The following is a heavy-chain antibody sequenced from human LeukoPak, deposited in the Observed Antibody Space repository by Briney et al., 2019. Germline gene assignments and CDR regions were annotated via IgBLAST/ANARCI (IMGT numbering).Heavy chain of an antibody. CDR2: IHDSGNP. CDR1: GDFFSSGDHY. Sequence: SETLSLTCIVSGDFFSSGDHYWNWIRQPPGKGLEWLGYIHDSGNPNYNPPLKSRVTISLDKSRKQFSLKLTSVTAADTAVYYCARPSDYYYYGMDVWGQGTTVTVSS. CDR3: ARPSDYYYYGMDV. J-gene: IGHJ6*02. V-gene: IGHV4-61*08.